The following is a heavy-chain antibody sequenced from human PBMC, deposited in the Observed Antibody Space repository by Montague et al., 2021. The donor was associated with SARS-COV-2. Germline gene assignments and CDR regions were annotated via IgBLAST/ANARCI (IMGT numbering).Heavy chain of an antibody. V-gene: IGHV4-4*08. CDR3: ATLTQSNGDF. CDR1: GDSINSYY. J-gene: IGHJ4*02. D-gene: IGHD4/OR15-4a*01. CDR2: VYSSGTT. Sequence: SETLSLTCAVSGDSINSYYWGWIRQPPGKRLEWLGYVYSSGTTNYNPSLNSRIAISVDTSKNQFSLRLGSVTAADTAIYYCATLTQSNGDFWGQGALVTVS.